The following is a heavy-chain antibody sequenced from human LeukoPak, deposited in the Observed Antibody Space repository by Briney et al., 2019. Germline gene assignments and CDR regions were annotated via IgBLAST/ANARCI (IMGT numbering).Heavy chain of an antibody. Sequence: ASVKVSCKASGYTFTGYYMHWVRQAPGQGLEWMGWINPNSGGTNYAQKFQGRVTMTRDTSISTAYMELSRLRSDDTAVYYCARGYYDSSGYWRSFDYWGQGTLVTVSS. CDR3: ARGYYDSSGYWRSFDY. J-gene: IGHJ4*02. D-gene: IGHD3-22*01. CDR1: GYTFTGYY. V-gene: IGHV1-2*02. CDR2: INPNSGGT.